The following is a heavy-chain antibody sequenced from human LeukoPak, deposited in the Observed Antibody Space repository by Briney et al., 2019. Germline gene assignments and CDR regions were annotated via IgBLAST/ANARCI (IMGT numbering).Heavy chain of an antibody. CDR1: GFTVSSSY. J-gene: IGHJ4*02. Sequence: GGSLRLSCAASGFTVSSSYMSWVRQAPGKGLEWVANIKQDGSDKYYVDSVKGRFTISRDNAKNSVYLQMNSLRVEDTAVYYCARDGIDYWGQGTLVTVSS. CDR2: IKQDGSDK. V-gene: IGHV3-7*05. CDR3: ARDGIDY.